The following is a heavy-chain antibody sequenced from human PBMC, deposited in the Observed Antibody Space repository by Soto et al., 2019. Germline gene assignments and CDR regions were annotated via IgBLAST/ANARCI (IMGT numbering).Heavy chain of an antibody. CDR2: INRDYNT. J-gene: IGHJ4*02. Sequence: EEQLVESGGGLVQPGGFLRLSCAASGFTFSNHVMNWVRQAPGRGLEWVSSINRDYNTYYADSVRGRFTISRDNAKDSLYLQTNSLRADDTAVYYCVNGDYYVGQGTLVTVSS. D-gene: IGHD4-17*01. CDR3: VNGDYY. CDR1: GFTFSNHV. V-gene: IGHV3-48*01.